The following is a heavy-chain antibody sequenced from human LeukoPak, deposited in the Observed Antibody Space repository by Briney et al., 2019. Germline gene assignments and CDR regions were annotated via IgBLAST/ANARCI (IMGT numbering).Heavy chain of an antibody. CDR2: ISHSGTT. V-gene: IGHV4-34*01. Sequence: SETLSLTCSVHGGSLNGYYWSWIRQPPGKGLEWIGEISHSGTTNYNPSLTSRVTMSLDTSKNQFSLKLNSATAADTAVYYCARVPLRFLEPFDYWGQGTLVTVSP. CDR3: ARVPLRFLEPFDY. J-gene: IGHJ4*02. CDR1: GGSLNGYY. D-gene: IGHD3-3*01.